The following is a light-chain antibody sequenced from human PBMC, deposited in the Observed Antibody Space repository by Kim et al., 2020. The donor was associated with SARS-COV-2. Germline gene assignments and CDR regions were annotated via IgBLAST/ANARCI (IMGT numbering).Light chain of an antibody. CDR3: HQYNSYPFT. CDR1: QGIKNY. J-gene: IGKJ5*01. V-gene: IGKV1-16*02. Sequence: DIQMTQSPSSLSASVGDRVTITCRASQGIKNYLAWFQQKPGKAPKSLIYAASTLQSGVPSKFSGSGSGTDFTLTISSLQPEDYYCHQYNSYPFTFGQGTRLEIK. CDR2: AAS.